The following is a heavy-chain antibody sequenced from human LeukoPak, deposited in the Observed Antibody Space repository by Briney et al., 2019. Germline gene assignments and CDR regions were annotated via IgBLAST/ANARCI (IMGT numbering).Heavy chain of an antibody. CDR1: GFNFSSHG. Sequence: GGSLRLSCAASGFNFSSHGMHWVRQAPGKGLEWVAVIWYDGSIKYYADSVKGRFTVSRDNSKNTLYLQLNSLRAEDTAVYYCALLWFGELVGHWGQGTLVIGSS. V-gene: IGHV3-33*01. D-gene: IGHD3-10*01. CDR2: IWYDGSIK. J-gene: IGHJ4*02. CDR3: ALLWFGELVGH.